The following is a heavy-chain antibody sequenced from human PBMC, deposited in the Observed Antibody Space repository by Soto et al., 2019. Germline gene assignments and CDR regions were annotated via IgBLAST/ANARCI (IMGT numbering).Heavy chain of an antibody. CDR1: GYSLTNLW. Sequence: GGSRQISCLGSGYSLTNLWIHWLCQMPGKGVESMGRRDPGDSVTTYKPSSQGHVTMAAGKSSTSDYPAWSSVKASDTCMFYCAYGGDSRGQHGFDVWGLGPTATVS. CDR2: RDPGDSVT. J-gene: IGHJ3*01. CDR3: AYGGDSRGQHGFDV. V-gene: IGHV5-10-1*01. D-gene: IGHD3-16*01.